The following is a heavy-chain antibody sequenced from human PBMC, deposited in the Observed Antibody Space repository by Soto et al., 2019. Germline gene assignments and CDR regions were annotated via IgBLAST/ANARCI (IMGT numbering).Heavy chain of an antibody. CDR2: MNPNSGNT. J-gene: IGHJ5*02. V-gene: IGHV1-8*01. D-gene: IGHD1-7*01. CDR1: GYTFTSYD. CDR3: ARTLLLAGTTQWFDP. Sequence: QVQLVQSGAEVKKPGASVKVSCQASGYTFTSYDINWVRQATGQGLEWMGWMNPNSGNTGYAHKFQGRVTMTRNTSISTAYMELSSLRSEDTAVYYCARTLLLAGTTQWFDPWGQGTLVTVSS.